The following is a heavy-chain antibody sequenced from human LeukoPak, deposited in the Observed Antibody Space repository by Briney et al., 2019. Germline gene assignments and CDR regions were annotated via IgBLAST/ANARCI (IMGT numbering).Heavy chain of an antibody. Sequence: GGSLRLSCAASGFTFNRYGMSWVRQAPGKGLEWVSAISSSGSTIYYADSVKGRFTISRDNAKNSLYLQMNSLRAEDTAVYYCARSAAAGTWTYYYYMDVWGKGTTVTISS. V-gene: IGHV3-48*03. CDR2: ISSSGSTI. CDR1: GFTFNRYG. CDR3: ARSAAAGTWTYYYYMDV. D-gene: IGHD6-13*01. J-gene: IGHJ6*03.